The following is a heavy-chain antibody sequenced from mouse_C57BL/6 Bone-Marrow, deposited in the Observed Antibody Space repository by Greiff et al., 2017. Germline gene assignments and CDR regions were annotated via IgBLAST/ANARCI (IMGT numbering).Heavy chain of an antibody. J-gene: IGHJ1*03. Sequence: VQLQQSGAELVKPGASVKLSCTASGFNIKDYYMHWVKQRTEQGLEWIGRIDPEDGETKYAPKFQGKATITADTSSNTAYLQLSSLTSEDTAAYYCDSTTVVATRYFDVWGTGTTVTVSS. D-gene: IGHD1-1*01. V-gene: IGHV14-2*01. CDR1: GFNIKDYY. CDR2: IDPEDGET. CDR3: DSTTVVATRYFDV.